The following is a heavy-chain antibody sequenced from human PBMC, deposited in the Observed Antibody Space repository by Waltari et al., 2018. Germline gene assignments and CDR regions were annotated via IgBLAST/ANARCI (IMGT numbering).Heavy chain of an antibody. CDR1: GSILTNYA. CDR2: INGYGDKT. Sequence: EVQVLESGGGLVQPGGSLRLTCAASGSILTNYALNWVRQAPGKGLEWVSGINGYGDKTYYADSVKGRFTLSRDNSRNTLSLQMNSLRAEDTAVYYCAKAHFYDTSGYIEHWGQGTLVTVSS. J-gene: IGHJ5*02. CDR3: AKAHFYDTSGYIEH. D-gene: IGHD3-22*01. V-gene: IGHV3-23*01.